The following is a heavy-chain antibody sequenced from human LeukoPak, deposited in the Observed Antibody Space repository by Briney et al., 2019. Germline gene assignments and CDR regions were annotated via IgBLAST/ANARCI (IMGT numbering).Heavy chain of an antibody. CDR2: FDPEDGET. V-gene: IGHV1-24*01. CDR3: ATSRFMITFGGVNVTRSKSYFDY. Sequence: ASVKVSCKVSGYTLTELSMHWVRQAPGKGLEWMGGFDPEDGETIYAQKFQGRVTMTEDTSTDTAYMDLSSLRSEDTAVYYCATSRFMITFGGVNVTRSKSYFDYWGQGTLVTVSS. D-gene: IGHD3-16*02. CDR1: GYTLTELS. J-gene: IGHJ4*02.